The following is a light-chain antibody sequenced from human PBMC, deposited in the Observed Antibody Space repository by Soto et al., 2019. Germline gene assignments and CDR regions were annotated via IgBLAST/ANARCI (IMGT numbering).Light chain of an antibody. V-gene: IGKV3-15*01. J-gene: IGKJ1*01. Sequence: EIVLTQSPGTMSLSPGERATLSCRASQSVSNNYLAWYQLRPGQAPRLLIYGASTRATGIPARFSGSGSGTEFTLTISSLQSEDFAVYYCQQYNNWPRTFGQGTKVDIK. CDR3: QQYNNWPRT. CDR1: QSVSNN. CDR2: GAS.